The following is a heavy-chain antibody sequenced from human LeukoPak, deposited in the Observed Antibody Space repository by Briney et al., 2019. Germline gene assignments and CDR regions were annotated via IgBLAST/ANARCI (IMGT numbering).Heavy chain of an antibody. CDR3: ARGGCSGGSCYSGFDS. CDR1: GFIFSAYS. V-gene: IGHV3-21*01. D-gene: IGHD2-15*01. Sequence: PVGCLRLSCAASGFIFSAYSMNWVRQAPGKGLEWGSAISSSSTYIYYADSVKGRFTISRDNAKNSLYLQMNSLRAEDTAVYSCARGGCSGGSCYSGFDSWGQGTLVPVSS. J-gene: IGHJ4*02. CDR2: ISSSSTYI.